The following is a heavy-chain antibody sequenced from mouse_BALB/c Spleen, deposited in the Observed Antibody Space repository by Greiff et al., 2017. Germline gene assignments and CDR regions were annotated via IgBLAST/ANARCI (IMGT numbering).Heavy chain of an antibody. CDR2: IRLKSNYYAT. CDR1: GFTFSNYW. D-gene: IGHD1-1*01. CDR3: PRDTTVVAPFYYFDY. J-gene: IGHJ2*01. Sequence: DVKLVESGGGLVQPGGSMKLSCVASGFTFSNYWMNWVRQSPEKGLEWVAEIRLKSNYYATHYAESVKGRFTNSRDDAKSSVYLQMTNLRAEDTGIYYCPRDTTVVAPFYYFDYWGQGTTLTVSS. V-gene: IGHV6-6*02.